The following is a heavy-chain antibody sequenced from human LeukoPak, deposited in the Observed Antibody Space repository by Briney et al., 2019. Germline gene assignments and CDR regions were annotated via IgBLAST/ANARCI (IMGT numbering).Heavy chain of an antibody. Sequence: PGGSLRLSCAASGFTFSNYDMTWVRQAPGRGLEWVSAITSSGGSTYFVDSVKGRFTISRDNSKNTLYLQMNSLRAEDTAVYYCAKGSTSSSCYFDTPWGQGTLVTVSS. CDR3: AKGSTSSSCYFDTP. CDR2: ITSSGGST. CDR1: GFTFSNYD. D-gene: IGHD2-2*01. J-gene: IGHJ5*02. V-gene: IGHV3-23*01.